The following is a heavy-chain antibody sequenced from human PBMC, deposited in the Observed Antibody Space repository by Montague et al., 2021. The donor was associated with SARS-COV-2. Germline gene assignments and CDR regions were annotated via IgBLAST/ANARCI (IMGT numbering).Heavy chain of an antibody. V-gene: IGHV4-39*01. Sequence: SETLSLTCAVSCGSISRSKYCWSWIRQPPGQVLEWIERIYYSGSTYYNPSRKSRVTIFVDTSKNQFSLKLIAVTAADTAVYYGASPTYYYDSSVSDAFDIWGQGTMVNVSS. J-gene: IGHJ3*02. CDR1: CGSISRSKYC. CDR3: ASPTYYYDSSVSDAFDI. CDR2: IYYSGST. D-gene: IGHD3-22*01.